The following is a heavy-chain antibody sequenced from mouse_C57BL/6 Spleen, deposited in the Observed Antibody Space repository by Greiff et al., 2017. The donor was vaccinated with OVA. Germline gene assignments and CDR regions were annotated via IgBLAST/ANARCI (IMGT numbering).Heavy chain of an antibody. V-gene: IGHV5-4*01. D-gene: IGHD2-3*01. CDR1: GFTFSSYA. J-gene: IGHJ2*01. Sequence: EVQLVESGGGLVKPGGSLKLSCAASGFTFSSYAMSWVRQTPEQRLEWVATISDGGSSTYYPDNVKGRFTISRDNAKTNLYLQMSHLKSEDTAMDYCARDDPLSRYCDYWGQGTTLTVSS. CDR2: ISDGGSST. CDR3: ARDDPLSRYCDY.